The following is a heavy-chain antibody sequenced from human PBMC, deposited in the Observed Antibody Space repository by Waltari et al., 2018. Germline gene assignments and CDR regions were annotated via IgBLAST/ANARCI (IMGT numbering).Heavy chain of an antibody. CDR1: GCSISMHY. D-gene: IGHD6-13*01. J-gene: IGHJ4*02. CDR2: IYYSGST. CDR3: ARHDGPQAGSPLDY. Sequence: QVQLLESGPRLVRPSDPLSLTCTAPGCSISMHYWSRIRQPPGKGLEWIGYIYYSGSTNYNPSLKSRVTISVDTSKNQFSLKLSSVTAADTAVYYCARHDGPQAGSPLDYWGQGTLVTVSS. V-gene: IGHV4-59*08.